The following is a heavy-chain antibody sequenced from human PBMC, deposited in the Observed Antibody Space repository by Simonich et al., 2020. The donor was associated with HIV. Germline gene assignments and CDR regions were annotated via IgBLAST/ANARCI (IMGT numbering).Heavy chain of an antibody. CDR3: ARRRIQLWLLALDI. J-gene: IGHJ3*02. V-gene: IGHV4-34*01. CDR2: INHSGRT. Sequence: QVHLQQWGAGLLKPSETLSLTCAVYGGSFSGYYWSWIRQPPGRGLEWIGEINHSGRTNYNSSLKSRVTISVDTSKNQFSLKLSSVTAADTAVYYCARRRIQLWLLALDIWGQGTMVTVSS. CDR1: GGSFSGYY. D-gene: IGHD5-18*01.